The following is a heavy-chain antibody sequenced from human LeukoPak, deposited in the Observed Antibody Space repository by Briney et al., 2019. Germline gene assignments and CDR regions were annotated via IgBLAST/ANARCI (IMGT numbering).Heavy chain of an antibody. Sequence: GASVKVSCKASGYTFTSYDINWVRQATGRGLEWMGWMNPNSGNTGYAQKFQGRVTMTRNTSISTAYMELSSLRSEDTAVYYCARRDSSGYYPDYWGQGTLVTVSS. CDR2: MNPNSGNT. V-gene: IGHV1-8*01. J-gene: IGHJ4*02. D-gene: IGHD3-22*01. CDR3: ARRDSSGYYPDY. CDR1: GYTFTSYD.